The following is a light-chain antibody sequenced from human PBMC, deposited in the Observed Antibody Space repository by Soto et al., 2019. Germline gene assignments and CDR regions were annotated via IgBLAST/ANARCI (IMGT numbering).Light chain of an antibody. CDR1: SSDVGSYNL. CDR2: EGS. CDR3: CSYAGSSTDVV. J-gene: IGLJ2*01. Sequence: QYALTQPASVSGSPGQSITISCTGTSSDVGSYNLVSWYQQHPGKAPKLMIYEGSKRPSGVSNRFSGSKSGHTASLTISGLQAEDEADYYCCSYAGSSTDVVFGGGTKVTVL. V-gene: IGLV2-23*01.